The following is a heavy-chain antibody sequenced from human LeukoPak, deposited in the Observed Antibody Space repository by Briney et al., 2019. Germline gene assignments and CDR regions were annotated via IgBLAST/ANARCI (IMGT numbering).Heavy chain of an antibody. J-gene: IGHJ3*02. D-gene: IGHD3-3*01. V-gene: IGHV4-61*03. Sequence: PSETLSLTCTVSGGSISSGRYYWSWIRQPPGKGLEWIAYINYSGSTNYNPSLKSRVTISVDTSKNHFSLTLSSVTAADTAVYYCARFGGPHAFDIWGQGTMVTVSS. CDR3: ARFGGPHAFDI. CDR1: GGSISSGRYY. CDR2: INYSGST.